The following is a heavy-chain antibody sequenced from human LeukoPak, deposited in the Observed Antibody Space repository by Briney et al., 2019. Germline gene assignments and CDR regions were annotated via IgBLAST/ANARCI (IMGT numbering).Heavy chain of an antibody. CDR2: INHSGST. Sequence: SETLSLTCAVYGGSFSGYYWSWIRQPPGKGLEWIGEINHSGSTNYNPSLKSRVTISVDTSKNQFSLKLSSVTAADTAVYYCARGPGSSSWYGALNYYYYYGMDVWGQGTTVTVSS. V-gene: IGHV4-34*01. CDR1: GGSFSGYY. D-gene: IGHD6-13*01. J-gene: IGHJ6*02. CDR3: ARGPGSSSWYGALNYYYYYGMDV.